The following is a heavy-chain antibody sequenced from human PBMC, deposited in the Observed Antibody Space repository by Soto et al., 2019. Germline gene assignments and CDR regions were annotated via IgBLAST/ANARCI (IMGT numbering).Heavy chain of an antibody. J-gene: IGHJ6*03. CDR1: GGSISSSSYY. CDR3: ASLYSAGTYNCNDGGTPNYYYMDV. V-gene: IGHV4-39*01. D-gene: IGHD1-1*01. CDR2: IYYSGST. Sequence: QLQLQESCPGLVKPSATLSLTCTVSGGSISSSSYYWGWIRQPPGKGLEWIGGIYYSGSTYYNPYLKSRAPIPVDTSKTQFSLKLSSVTTADTAVYYCASLYSAGTYNCNDGGTPNYYYMDVWGKGTTITVSS.